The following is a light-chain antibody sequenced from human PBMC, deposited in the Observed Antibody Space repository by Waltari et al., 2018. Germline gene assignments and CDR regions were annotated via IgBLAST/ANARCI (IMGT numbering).Light chain of an antibody. CDR2: GAA. V-gene: IGKV3-20*01. CDR1: QSVSSY. Sequence: VILTQSPATLSLSPGERATLSCRASQSVSSYLAWYQQKPGQAPRLLIYGAASRATGIQDRCSGSGAGTEFTLTISSMEPEDVAVYYCQKYSSSPTMDSVGQGTKVEIK. J-gene: IGKJ2*03. CDR3: QKYSSSPTMDS.